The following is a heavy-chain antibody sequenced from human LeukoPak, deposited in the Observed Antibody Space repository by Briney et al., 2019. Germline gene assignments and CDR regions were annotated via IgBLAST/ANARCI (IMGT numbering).Heavy chain of an antibody. Sequence: SETLSLTCTVSGGSISSYYWSWIRQPAGKGLEWIGRIYTSGSTKYNPSLKSRVTISIDTSKNQFSLKLSSVTTADTAVYYCARDLVTVTKGFDIWGLGTMVSVSS. V-gene: IGHV4-4*07. CDR2: IYTSGST. CDR1: GGSISSYY. CDR3: ARDLVTVTKGFDI. D-gene: IGHD4-17*01. J-gene: IGHJ3*02.